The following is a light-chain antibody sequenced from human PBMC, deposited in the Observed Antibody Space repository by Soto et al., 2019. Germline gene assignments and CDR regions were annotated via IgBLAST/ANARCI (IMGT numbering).Light chain of an antibody. CDR2: DVN. CDR3: SSFAGSNNFPYV. J-gene: IGLJ1*01. V-gene: IGLV2-8*01. Sequence: QSVLTQPPSASGSPGQSVTISCTGTSSDVGAYDYVSWYQQHPGKAPKLMIYDVNTRPSGVPDRFSGSKSGNTASLTVSGLQAEDEADYYCSSFAGSNNFPYVFGTGTKVTVL. CDR1: SSDVGAYDY.